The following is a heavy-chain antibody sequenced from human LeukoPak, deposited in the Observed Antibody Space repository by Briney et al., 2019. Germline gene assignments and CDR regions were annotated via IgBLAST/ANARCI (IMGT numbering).Heavy chain of an antibody. D-gene: IGHD5-18*01. V-gene: IGHV3-23*01. J-gene: IGHJ4*02. CDR1: GFTFNSYA. CDR2: ISGSGGSR. Sequence: GGSLSLSCAASGFTFNSYAMSWVRQAPGKGLEWVSAISGSGGSRYYADSVKGRFPISRENSKKTLYLQMNSLRDEDTSLYYCAKDEDTAILVDWGQGPLLSVPS. CDR3: AKDEDTAILVD.